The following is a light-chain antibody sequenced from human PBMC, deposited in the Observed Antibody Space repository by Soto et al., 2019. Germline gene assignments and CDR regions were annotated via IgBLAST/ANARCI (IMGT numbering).Light chain of an antibody. CDR3: CSYATSRTLV. CDR1: SSDVRSYNL. J-gene: IGLJ3*02. Sequence: QSALTQTASVSASPGQSITISCSGTSSDVRSYNLVSWYQHYPGKAPKLIIYEGSRRPSGVSDRFSGSKSGNTASLTISGLQAEDEADYYCCSYATSRTLVFGGGTKVTVL. CDR2: EGS. V-gene: IGLV2-23*01.